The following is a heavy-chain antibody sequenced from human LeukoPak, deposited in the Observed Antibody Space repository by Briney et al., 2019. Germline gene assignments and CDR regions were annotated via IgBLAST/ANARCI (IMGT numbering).Heavy chain of an antibody. CDR3: ARSGTPLITIFGVVPPPTFDI. V-gene: IGHV3-48*03. CDR1: GFTFSSYE. CDR2: ISSSGSTI. D-gene: IGHD3-3*01. Sequence: GGSLRLSCAASGFTFSSYEMNWVRQAPRKGLEWVSYISSSGSTIYYADSVKGRFTISRDNAKNSLYLQMNSLRAEDTAVYYCARSGTPLITIFGVVPPPTFDIWGQGTMVTVSS. J-gene: IGHJ3*02.